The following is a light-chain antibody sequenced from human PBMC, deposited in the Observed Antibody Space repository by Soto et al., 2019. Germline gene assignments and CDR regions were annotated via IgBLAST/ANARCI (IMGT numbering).Light chain of an antibody. CDR3: QQYNNWRGT. CDR1: QSVSSN. V-gene: IGKV3-15*01. CDR2: GAS. Sequence: EIVMTQSPATLSVSPGERATLSCRASQSVSSNLAWYQQKPGQAPRLLIYGASTRATGIPARFSGSRSGTEFTLTISRLQSEDFAVYYCQQYNNWRGTFGQGTKVEIK. J-gene: IGKJ1*01.